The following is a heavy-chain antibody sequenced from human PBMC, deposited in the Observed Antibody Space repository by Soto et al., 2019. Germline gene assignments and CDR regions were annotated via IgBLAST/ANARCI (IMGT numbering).Heavy chain of an antibody. CDR3: ASRDPGTSVDY. V-gene: IGHV4-4*02. D-gene: IGHD1-7*01. CDR2: IYRTGST. J-gene: IGHJ4*02. Sequence: SETLSLTCAVSGGSFTSNNWWTWVRQPPGQGLEWIGEIYRTGSTNYNPSLKSRVTISLDKSENQFSLKVTSLTAADTAVYYCASRDPGTSVDYWGQGTLVTVSS. CDR1: GGSFTSNNW.